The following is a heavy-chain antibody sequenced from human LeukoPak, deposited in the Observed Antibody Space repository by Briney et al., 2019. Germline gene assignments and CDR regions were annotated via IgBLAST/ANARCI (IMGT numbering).Heavy chain of an antibody. V-gene: IGHV1-46*01. Sequence: GASVKVSCKASGYTLTSYYMHWVRQAPGQGLEWMGIINPSGGSTSYAQKFQGRVTMTRDTSTSTVYMELSSLRSEDTAVYYCARDLAYYDSSGYPDYWGQGTLVTVSS. CDR1: GYTLTSYY. CDR2: INPSGGST. D-gene: IGHD3-22*01. CDR3: ARDLAYYDSSGYPDY. J-gene: IGHJ4*02.